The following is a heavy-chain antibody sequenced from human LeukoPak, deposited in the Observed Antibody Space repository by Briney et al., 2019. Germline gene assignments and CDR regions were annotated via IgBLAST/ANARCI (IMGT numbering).Heavy chain of an antibody. Sequence: GGTLRLSCAASGSTFSSYGMSWVRQVLGKGLEWVSGISGSGGSTYYADSVKGRFTISRDNSKNTLYLQMNSLRAEDTAVYYCAKDDYGGFDYWGQGTLVTVSS. D-gene: IGHD4-23*01. CDR2: ISGSGGST. CDR3: AKDDYGGFDY. CDR1: GSTFSSYG. J-gene: IGHJ4*02. V-gene: IGHV3-23*01.